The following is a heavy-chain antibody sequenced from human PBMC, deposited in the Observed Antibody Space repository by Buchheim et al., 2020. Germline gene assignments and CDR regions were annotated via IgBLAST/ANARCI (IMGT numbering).Heavy chain of an antibody. CDR3: ARSRAAAAALYYYYYGMDV. CDR1: GGSFSGYY. CDR2: INHSGST. V-gene: IGHV4-34*01. Sequence: QVQLQQWGAGLLKPSETLSLTCAVYGGSFSGYYWSWIRQPPGKGLEWIGEINHSGSTNYNPSLKSRVTILVATSKNQVSRMLSSVTAADTAVYYCARSRAAAAALYYYYYGMDVWGQGTT. D-gene: IGHD6-13*01. J-gene: IGHJ6*02.